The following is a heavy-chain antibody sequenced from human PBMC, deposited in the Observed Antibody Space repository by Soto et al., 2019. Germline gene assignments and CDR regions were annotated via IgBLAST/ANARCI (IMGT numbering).Heavy chain of an antibody. V-gene: IGHV1-46*01. CDR1: GYTFTSYG. J-gene: IGHJ4*02. D-gene: IGHD3-22*01. CDR2: INPSGGST. Sequence: ASVKVSCKASGYTFTSYGISWVRQAPGQGLEWMGIINPSGGSTSYAQKFQGRVTMTRDTSTSTVYMELSSLRSEDTAVYYCARATMIVVDYWGQGTLVTVSS. CDR3: ARATMIVVDY.